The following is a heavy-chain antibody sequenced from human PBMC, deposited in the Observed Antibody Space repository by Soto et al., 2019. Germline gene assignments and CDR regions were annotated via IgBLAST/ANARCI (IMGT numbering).Heavy chain of an antibody. J-gene: IGHJ4*02. Sequence: SETLSLTCAVSGGSISSRGYSWSWIRQPPGKGLEWIGYIYHSGSTYYNPSLKSRVTISVDRSKNQFSLKLSSVTAADTAVYYCARGNVVAIDYWGQGTLVTVSS. CDR1: GGSISSRGYS. CDR3: ARGNVVAIDY. V-gene: IGHV4-30-2*01. CDR2: IYHSGST. D-gene: IGHD2-21*01.